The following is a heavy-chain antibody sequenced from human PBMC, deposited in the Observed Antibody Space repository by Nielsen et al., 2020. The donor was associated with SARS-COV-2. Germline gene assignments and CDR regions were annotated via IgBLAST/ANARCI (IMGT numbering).Heavy chain of an antibody. D-gene: IGHD3-22*01. V-gene: IGHV4-59*01. CDR1: GGSISRYY. CDR2: IYYSGST. Sequence: SETLSLTCTVSGGSISRYYWSWIRQPPGKGLEWIGYIYYSGSTNYNPSLKSRVTISVDTSKNQFSLKLSSVTAADTAVYYCASSYDSSGYYFLYWGQGTLVTVSS. J-gene: IGHJ4*02. CDR3: ASSYDSSGYYFLY.